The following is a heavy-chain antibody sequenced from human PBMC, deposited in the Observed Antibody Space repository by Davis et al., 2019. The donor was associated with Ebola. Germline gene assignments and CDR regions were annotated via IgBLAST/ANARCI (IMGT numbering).Heavy chain of an antibody. Sequence: AASVKVSCQASGGTFSSYAISWVRQAPGQGLEWMGGIIPIFGTANYAQKFQGRVTITADDSTSTAYMELSSLRSEDTAVYYCARDRAYYYGSGSYFDNWGQGTLVTVSS. CDR2: IIPIFGTA. D-gene: IGHD3-10*01. CDR1: GGTFSSYA. J-gene: IGHJ4*02. CDR3: ARDRAYYYGSGSYFDN. V-gene: IGHV1-69*13.